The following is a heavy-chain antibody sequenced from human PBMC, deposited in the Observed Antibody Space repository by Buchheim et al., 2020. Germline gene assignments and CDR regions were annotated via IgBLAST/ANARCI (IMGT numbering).Heavy chain of an antibody. D-gene: IGHD4-17*01. Sequence: EVQLLESGGGLVQPGGSLRLSCAASGFTFSSYAMSWVRQAPGKGLEWVSAISGSGGSTYYADSVKGRFPISSDNSKKTLYLQMNSLRAEDTAVYYCAKVPGNDYGDYAPRGEFDYWGQGTL. CDR2: ISGSGGST. V-gene: IGHV3-23*01. J-gene: IGHJ4*02. CDR3: AKVPGNDYGDYAPRGEFDY. CDR1: GFTFSSYA.